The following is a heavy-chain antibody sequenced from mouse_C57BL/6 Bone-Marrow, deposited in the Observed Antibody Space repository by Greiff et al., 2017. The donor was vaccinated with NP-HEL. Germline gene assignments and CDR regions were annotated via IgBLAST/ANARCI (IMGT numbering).Heavy chain of an antibody. CDR1: GYTFTSYG. CDR3: TTGYYGSGLDY. Sequence: EVQLQQSGTVLARPGASVKMSCKTSGYTFTSYGMHWVKQRPGQGLEWIGAIYPGNSDTSYNQKFKGKAKLTAVTSASTAYMELSSLTNEDSAVYYCTTGYYGSGLDYGGQGTTLTVSA. J-gene: IGHJ2*01. V-gene: IGHV1-5*01. D-gene: IGHD1-1*01. CDR2: IYPGNSDT.